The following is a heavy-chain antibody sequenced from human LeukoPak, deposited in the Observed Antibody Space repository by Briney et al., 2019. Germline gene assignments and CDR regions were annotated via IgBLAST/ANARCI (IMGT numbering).Heavy chain of an antibody. Sequence: GGSLRLSCAASGLTFDDYGMSWVRQAPGKGLEWVSGINWNGGSTGYADSVKGRFTISRDNAKNSLYLQMNSLRAEDTALYYCARDSLYGDPLFDWGQGTLVTVSS. CDR3: ARDSLYGDPLFD. CDR2: INWNGGST. V-gene: IGHV3-20*04. J-gene: IGHJ4*02. CDR1: GLTFDDYG. D-gene: IGHD4-17*01.